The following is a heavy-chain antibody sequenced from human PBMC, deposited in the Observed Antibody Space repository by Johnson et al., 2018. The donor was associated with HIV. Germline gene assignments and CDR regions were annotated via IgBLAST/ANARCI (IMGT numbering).Heavy chain of an antibody. J-gene: IGHJ3*02. V-gene: IGHV3-9*01. Sequence: VQLVESGGGLVQPGRSLRLSCAASGFTFDDYAMHWVRLAPGKGLEWVSGISWNSASIGYADSVKGRFTISRDNATNSLLLQMNIVRDEDTAVYYCVRGGAVAPSSGFDIWGQGTKVTVSS. CDR2: ISWNSASI. CDR3: VRGGAVAPSSGFDI. D-gene: IGHD6-19*01. CDR1: GFTFDDYA.